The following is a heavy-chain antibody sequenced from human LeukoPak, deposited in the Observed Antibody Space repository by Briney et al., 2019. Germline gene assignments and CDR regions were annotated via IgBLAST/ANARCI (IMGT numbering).Heavy chain of an antibody. J-gene: IGHJ4*02. Sequence: SETLSLTCTVSGGSISSYYRSWIRQPPGKGLEWIGYIYYSGSTNYNPSLKSRVTISVATSKNQFSLKLSSVTAADTAVYYCARTFAVPRFDYWGQGTLVTVSS. CDR3: ARTFAVPRFDY. D-gene: IGHD2-2*01. CDR2: IYYSGST. V-gene: IGHV4-59*01. CDR1: GGSISSYY.